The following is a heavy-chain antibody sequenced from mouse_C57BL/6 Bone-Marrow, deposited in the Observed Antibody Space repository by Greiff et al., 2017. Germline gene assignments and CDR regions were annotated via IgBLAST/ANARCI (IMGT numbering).Heavy chain of an antibody. CDR3: AREAIYYDYDGAWFAY. CDR1: GYTFTSYW. CDR2: IDPSDSYT. Sequence: VQLQQPGAELVRPGTSVKLSCKASGYTFTSYWMNWVKQRPGQGLEWIGVIDPSDSYTNYNQKFKGKATLTVDTSSSTAYMQLSSLTSEDSAVYYCAREAIYYDYDGAWFAYWGQGTLVTVSA. V-gene: IGHV1-59*01. D-gene: IGHD2-4*01. J-gene: IGHJ3*01.